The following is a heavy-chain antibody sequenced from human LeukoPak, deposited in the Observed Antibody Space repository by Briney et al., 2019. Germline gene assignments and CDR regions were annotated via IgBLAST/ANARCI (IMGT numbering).Heavy chain of an antibody. D-gene: IGHD3-22*01. J-gene: IGHJ5*02. Sequence: SETLSLTCAVYGGSFSGYYWSWIRQPPGKGLEWIAYMYYSGSTYYNPSLKSRVTMSADTSKNQLSLRLSSVTAADTAVYYCARPYYYDSRIDPWGQGILVTVSS. CDR3: ARPYYYDSRIDP. V-gene: IGHV4-30-4*08. CDR2: MYYSGST. CDR1: GGSFSGYY.